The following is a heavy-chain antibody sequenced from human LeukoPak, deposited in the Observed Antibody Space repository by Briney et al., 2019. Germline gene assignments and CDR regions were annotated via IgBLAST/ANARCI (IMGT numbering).Heavy chain of an antibody. CDR1: GDSITGSSYY. D-gene: IGHD3-22*01. V-gene: IGHV4-39*01. CDR2: MFYSGST. Sequence: PSETLSLTCTVSGDSITGSSYYWGWIRQPPGKGLEWIGSMFYSGSTYSNPSLKSRVTISVDTSKNQFSLKLSSVTAADTAVYYCARHYYDSTGYYYFDYWRQGTLVTVSS. CDR3: ARHYYDSTGYYYFDY. J-gene: IGHJ4*02.